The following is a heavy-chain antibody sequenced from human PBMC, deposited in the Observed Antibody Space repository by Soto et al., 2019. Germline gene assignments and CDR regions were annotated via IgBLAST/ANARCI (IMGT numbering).Heavy chain of an antibody. Sequence: PGGSLRLSCAPSGFTFSSDWMHWVRQAQGKGLVWVSRIDSDGSSTSYADSVKGRFTISRDNAKNTLYLQMNSLRAEDTAVYYCARGGSSSSLLHYYFYGMDVWGQGTTVTVSS. V-gene: IGHV3-74*01. CDR1: GFTFSSDW. CDR2: IDSDGSST. J-gene: IGHJ6*02. CDR3: ARGGSSSSLLHYYFYGMDV. D-gene: IGHD6-6*01.